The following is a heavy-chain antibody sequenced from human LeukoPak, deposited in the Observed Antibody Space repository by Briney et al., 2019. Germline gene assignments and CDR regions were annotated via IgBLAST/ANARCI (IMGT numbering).Heavy chain of an antibody. V-gene: IGHV1-69*04. CDR3: VWGSGSYPVYGMDV. J-gene: IGHJ6*02. CDR2: IIPILGIA. Sequence: ASVKVSCKASGGTFSSCAISWVRQAPGQGLEWMGRIIPILGIANYAQKFQGRVTITADKSTSTAYMELSSLRSEDTAVYYCVWGSGSYPVYGMDVWGQGTTVTVSS. CDR1: GGTFSSCA. D-gene: IGHD3-10*01.